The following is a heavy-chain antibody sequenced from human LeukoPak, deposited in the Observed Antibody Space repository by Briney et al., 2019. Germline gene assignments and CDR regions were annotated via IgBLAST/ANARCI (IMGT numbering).Heavy chain of an antibody. CDR2: INPNSGNT. Sequence: GASVKVSCKASGYTFTKYDINWVRQATGQGLEWMGWINPNSGNTDYAQKFQGRVTITRNTSISTAYMELSSLRSEDTAVYYCARSYGSWFDPWGQGTLVTVSS. V-gene: IGHV1-8*03. D-gene: IGHD3-10*01. CDR3: ARSYGSWFDP. CDR1: GYTFTKYD. J-gene: IGHJ5*02.